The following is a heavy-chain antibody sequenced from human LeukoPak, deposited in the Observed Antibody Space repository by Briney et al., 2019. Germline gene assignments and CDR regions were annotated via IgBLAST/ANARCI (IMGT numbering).Heavy chain of an antibody. Sequence: GGALKLSCAPSGFIFSSHGMPRVRPGPGQGVGGGGFFRADGSTKFYADSVKGRFTISRDNSKNTLYLQINSLRGEDTAVYYCAKDEVTSTSQQQLAWYFDYWGQGTLVTVSS. V-gene: IGHV3-30*02. CDR1: GFIFSSHG. CDR2: FRADGSTK. D-gene: IGHD6-13*01. CDR3: AKDEVTSTSQQQLAWYFDY. J-gene: IGHJ4*02.